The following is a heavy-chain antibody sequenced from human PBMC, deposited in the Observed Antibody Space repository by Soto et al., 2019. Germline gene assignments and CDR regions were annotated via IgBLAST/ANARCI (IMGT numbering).Heavy chain of an antibody. CDR1: GGPINSPDYY. Sequence: QVQLQESGPGLVKPSQTLSLTCNVSGGPINSPDYYWTWIRQSPGKGLEWIGYLYFNVGTQYNPSLRTPIRMSLDTSKKHFSLRMRSVSGADTAVYYCARGISKYSSWYEPHNWFDAWGQGALVTVSS. V-gene: IGHV4-30-4*01. CDR2: LYFNVGT. J-gene: IGHJ5*02. D-gene: IGHD6-13*01. CDR3: ARGISKYSSWYEPHNWFDA.